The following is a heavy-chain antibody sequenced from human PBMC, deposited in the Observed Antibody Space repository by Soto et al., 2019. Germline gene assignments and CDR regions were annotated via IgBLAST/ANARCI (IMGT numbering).Heavy chain of an antibody. CDR3: ARGLSAAAGYFDY. Sequence: QVQLQQWGAGLLKPSETLSLTCAVYGGSFSGYYWSWIRQPPGKGLEWSGEINHSGSTNYNPSLKRRVSISVDTSKNQFSLKLSSVTAADTAVYYCARGLSAAAGYFDYWGQGTLVTVSS. J-gene: IGHJ4*02. CDR2: INHSGST. CDR1: GGSFSGYY. D-gene: IGHD6-13*01. V-gene: IGHV4-34*01.